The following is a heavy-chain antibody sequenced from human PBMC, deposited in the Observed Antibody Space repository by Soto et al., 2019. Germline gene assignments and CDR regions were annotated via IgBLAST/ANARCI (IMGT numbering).Heavy chain of an antibody. Sequence: VQLVESGGGLIQPGGSLRLSCAASGFTVSNNHMTWVRQAAGKGLELVSFVHGGGSTSYADSVKGRFTISRDNSKNTICLHMNSLSAEDAAIYYCAGRLTTAASLDYWGRGTLVNVSS. CDR1: GFTVSNNH. CDR3: AGRLTTAASLDY. D-gene: IGHD3-16*01. CDR2: VHGGGST. V-gene: IGHV3-53*01. J-gene: IGHJ4*01.